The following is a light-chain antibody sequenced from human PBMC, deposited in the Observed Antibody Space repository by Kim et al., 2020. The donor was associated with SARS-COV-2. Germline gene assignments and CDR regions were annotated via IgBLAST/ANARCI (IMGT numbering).Light chain of an antibody. V-gene: IGLV3-1*01. Sequence: ESPDHKAPNICSGNKLANKFTVLYPQKSGQSPVLVIYQDDKRPSGIPERFPGYNSGNTATLTISGTQTIDEADYYCQSWDDTTAVFGGGTQLTVL. CDR2: QDD. CDR3: QSWDDTTAV. CDR1: KLANKF. J-gene: IGLJ2*01.